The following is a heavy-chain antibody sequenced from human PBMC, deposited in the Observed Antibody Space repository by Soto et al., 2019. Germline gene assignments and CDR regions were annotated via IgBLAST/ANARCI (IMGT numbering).Heavy chain of an antibody. V-gene: IGHV3-23*01. CDR1: GFTFSSYA. Sequence: GGSLRLSCAASGFTFSSYAMSWVRQAPGKGLEWVSAISGSGGSTYYADSVKGRFTISRDNSKNKLYLQMNSLRAEDTAVYYCAKDILGSSGWYGPVSSHYYYYGMDVWGQGTTVTVSS. J-gene: IGHJ6*02. D-gene: IGHD6-19*01. CDR2: ISGSGGST. CDR3: AKDILGSSGWYGPVSSHYYYYGMDV.